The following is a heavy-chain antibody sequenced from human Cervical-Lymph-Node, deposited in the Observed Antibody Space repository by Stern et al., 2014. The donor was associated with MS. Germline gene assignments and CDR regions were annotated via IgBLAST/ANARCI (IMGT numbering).Heavy chain of an antibody. J-gene: IGHJ6*02. CDR1: GGSISSGGYY. D-gene: IGHD5-18*01. Sequence: QLQLQESGPGLVKPSQTLSLTCTVSGGSISSGGYYWSWIRQHPGKGLEWLGYIYYSGSTYYNPSLKSRVTISVDTSKNQFSLKLSSVTAADTAVYYCARVDTANYYGMDVWGQGTTVTVSS. CDR2: IYYSGST. V-gene: IGHV4-31*03. CDR3: ARVDTANYYGMDV.